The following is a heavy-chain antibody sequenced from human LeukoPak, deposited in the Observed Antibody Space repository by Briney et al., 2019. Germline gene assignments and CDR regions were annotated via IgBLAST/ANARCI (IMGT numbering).Heavy chain of an antibody. CDR1: GGSFRGYY. CDR3: ARGVLGPYYFDL. V-gene: IGHV4-34*01. Sequence: KSSETLSLTCAVYGGSFRGYYWSWIRQPPGKGLEWIGEIHYTGATNYKPSLKSRVTISGDPSKNQFSQRVSSVTAADTAVYYCARGVLGPYYFDLWGRGTLVTVSS. J-gene: IGHJ2*01. CDR2: IHYTGAT. D-gene: IGHD7-27*01.